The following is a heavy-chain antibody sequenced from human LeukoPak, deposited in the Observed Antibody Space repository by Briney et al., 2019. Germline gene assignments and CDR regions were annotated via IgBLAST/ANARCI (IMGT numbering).Heavy chain of an antibody. CDR1: EFSVGSNY. CDR3: ARGYGDYGVFDY. J-gene: IGHJ4*02. Sequence: GGSLRLSCAASEFSVGSNYMTWVRQAPGKGLEWVSLIYSGGSTYYADSVKGRFTISRDNSKNTLYLQMNSLRAEDTAVYYCARGYGDYGVFDYWGQGTQVTISS. V-gene: IGHV3-66*01. D-gene: IGHD4-17*01. CDR2: IYSGGST.